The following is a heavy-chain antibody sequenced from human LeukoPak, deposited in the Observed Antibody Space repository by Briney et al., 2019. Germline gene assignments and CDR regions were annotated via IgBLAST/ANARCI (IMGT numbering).Heavy chain of an antibody. J-gene: IGHJ4*02. D-gene: IGHD1-26*01. CDR3: AGDRATSYFDY. V-gene: IGHV3-33*01. Sequence: GTSLRLSCAASGFTFKSHGMHWVRQAPGKGLEWVAFIWYDGSNKYYTDSVKGRFTISRDNSKNTLYLQMNSLRAEDTAVYYCAGDRATSYFDYWGQGALVTISS. CDR1: GFTFKSHG. CDR2: IWYDGSNK.